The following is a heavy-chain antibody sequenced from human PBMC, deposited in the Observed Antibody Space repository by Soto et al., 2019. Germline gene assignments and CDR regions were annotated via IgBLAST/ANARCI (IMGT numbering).Heavy chain of an antibody. CDR3: ASATYYDFWSGPLDY. CDR1: GGTFSSYT. D-gene: IGHD3-3*01. Sequence: QVQLVQSGAEVKKPGSSVKVSCKASGGTFSSYTISWVRQAPGQGLEWMGRIIPILGIANYAQKFQGRVTITADKSTSTAYMELSSLRSEDTAVYYCASATYYDFWSGPLDYWGHGTLVTVSS. J-gene: IGHJ4*01. V-gene: IGHV1-69*02. CDR2: IIPILGIA.